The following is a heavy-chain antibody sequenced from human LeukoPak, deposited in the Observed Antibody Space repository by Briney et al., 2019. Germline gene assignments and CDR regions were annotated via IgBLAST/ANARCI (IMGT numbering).Heavy chain of an antibody. CDR2: IIPIFGTA. CDR3: ARTLYGGKASHYYYYYMDV. CDR1: GGTFSSYA. V-gene: IGHV1-69*13. J-gene: IGHJ6*03. Sequence: PRASVKVSCKASGGTFSSYAISWVRQAPGQGLEWMGWIIPIFGTANYAQKFQGRVTITADESTSTAYMELSSLRYEDTAVYYCARTLYGGKASHYYYYYMDVWGKGTTVTISS. D-gene: IGHD4-23*01.